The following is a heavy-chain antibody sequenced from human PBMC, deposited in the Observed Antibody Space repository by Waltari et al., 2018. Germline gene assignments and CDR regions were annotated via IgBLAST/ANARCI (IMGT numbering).Heavy chain of an antibody. CDR1: GYTLTELS. V-gene: IGHV1-24*01. J-gene: IGHJ3*02. CDR3: ATGPRYYDFWSGYYGGAFDI. Sequence: QVQLVQSGAEVKKPGASVKVSCKVSGYTLTELSMHWVRQAPGKGLEWMGGFDPEDGETIYAQKFQGSVTMTEDTSTDTAYMELSSLRSEDTAVYYCATGPRYYDFWSGYYGGAFDIWGQGTMVTVSS. CDR2: FDPEDGET. D-gene: IGHD3-3*01.